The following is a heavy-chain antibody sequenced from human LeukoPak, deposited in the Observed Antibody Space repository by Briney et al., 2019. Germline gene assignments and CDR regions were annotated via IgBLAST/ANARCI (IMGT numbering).Heavy chain of an antibody. J-gene: IGHJ6*02. CDR2: IYTSGST. Sequence: SETLSLTCTVSGGSISSGSYYWSWIRQPAGKGLEWIGHIYTSGSTNYNPSLKSRVTISVDTSKNQFSLKLSSVTAADTAVYYCAAVVVPAATGYYGMDVWGQGTTVTVSS. CDR1: GGSISSGSYY. V-gene: IGHV4-61*09. CDR3: AAVVVPAATGYYGMDV. D-gene: IGHD2-2*01.